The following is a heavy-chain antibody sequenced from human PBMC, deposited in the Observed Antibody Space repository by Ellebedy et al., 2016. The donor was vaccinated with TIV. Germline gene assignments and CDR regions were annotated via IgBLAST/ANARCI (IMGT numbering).Heavy chain of an antibody. CDR3: ARDGAWFGDFAFDY. CDR2: INEDGSVK. J-gene: IGHJ4*02. D-gene: IGHD3-10*01. Sequence: GGSLRLSXAASGFPFRGYWMSWVRQAPGKGLEWVANINEDGSVKFFVDSVKGRFTISRDNAKNSLYLQMNSLRAEDTAVYYCARDGAWFGDFAFDYWGQGTLVTVSS. CDR1: GFPFRGYW. V-gene: IGHV3-7*01.